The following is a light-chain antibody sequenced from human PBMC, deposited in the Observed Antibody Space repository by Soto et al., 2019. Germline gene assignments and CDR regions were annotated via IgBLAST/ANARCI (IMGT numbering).Light chain of an antibody. Sequence: EIVLTQSPGTLSLSPGERATLSCRASQSVSSSYLAWYQHKPGQAPRRLIYGASSSYTGIPDRFSGSGSGTDFTLANSSLETEDWAVYYCQQYCSSPHSFGQGTKLEIK. CDR2: GAS. J-gene: IGKJ2*01. CDR3: QQYCSSPHS. CDR1: QSVSSSY. V-gene: IGKV3-20*01.